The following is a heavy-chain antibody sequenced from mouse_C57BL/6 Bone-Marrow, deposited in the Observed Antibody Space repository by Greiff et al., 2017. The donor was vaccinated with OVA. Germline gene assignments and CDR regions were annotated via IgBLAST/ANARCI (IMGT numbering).Heavy chain of an antibody. J-gene: IGHJ4*01. CDR2: IDPATGGT. CDR1: GYTFTGYE. Sequence: QVQLKQSGAELVRPGASVTLSCKASGYTFTGYEMHWVKQTPGHGLEWIGAIDPATGGTAYNQKFKGKAILTADKSSSTAYMQLRSLTSEDSAVYCCTRGYSNYYAMDYWGQGTSVTVTA. D-gene: IGHD2-5*01. CDR3: TRGYSNYYAMDY. V-gene: IGHV1-15*01.